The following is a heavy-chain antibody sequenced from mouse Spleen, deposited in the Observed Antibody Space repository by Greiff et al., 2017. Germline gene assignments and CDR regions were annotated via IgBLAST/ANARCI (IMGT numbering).Heavy chain of an antibody. D-gene: IGHD6-2*01. J-gene: IGHJ4*01. CDR2: ISSGSSTI. Sequence: EVKLVESGGGLVKPGGSLKLSCAASGFTFSDYGMHWVRQAPEKGLEWVAYISSGSSTIYYADTVKGRFTISRDNAKNTLFLQMTSLRSEDTAMYYCARWSLPYAMDYWGQGTSVTVSS. CDR1: GFTFSDYG. CDR3: ARWSLPYAMDY. V-gene: IGHV5-17*01.